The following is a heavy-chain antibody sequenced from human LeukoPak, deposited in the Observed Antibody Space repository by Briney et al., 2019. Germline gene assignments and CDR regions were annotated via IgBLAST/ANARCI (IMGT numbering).Heavy chain of an antibody. Sequence: PGGSLRLSCAASGFTFSSYGMHWVRQAPGKGLEWVAFIRYDGSNKYYADSVKGRFTISRDNSKNTLYLQMNSLRAEDMAVYYCAKEKSRTGYFDYWGQGTLVTVSS. CDR3: AKEKSRTGYFDY. CDR2: IRYDGSNK. V-gene: IGHV3-30*02. CDR1: GFTFSSYG. D-gene: IGHD1-14*01. J-gene: IGHJ4*02.